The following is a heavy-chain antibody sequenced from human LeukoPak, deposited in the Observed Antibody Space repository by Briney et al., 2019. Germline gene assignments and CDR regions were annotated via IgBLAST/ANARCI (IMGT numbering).Heavy chain of an antibody. CDR1: GYTFTSYD. Sequence: ASVKVSCKASGYTFTSYDINWVRQATGQGLEWMGWMNPNSGGTNYAQKFQGRVTMTRDTSISTAYMELSSLRSEDTAVYYCARAQQNYDILTGYYIGIYNWFDPWGQGTLVTVSS. CDR2: MNPNSGGT. CDR3: ARAQQNYDILTGYYIGIYNWFDP. D-gene: IGHD3-9*01. V-gene: IGHV1-8*02. J-gene: IGHJ5*02.